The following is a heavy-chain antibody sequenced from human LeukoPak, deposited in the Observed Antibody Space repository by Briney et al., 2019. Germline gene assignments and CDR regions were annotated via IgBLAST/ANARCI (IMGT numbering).Heavy chain of an antibody. V-gene: IGHV4-39*01. D-gene: IGHD1-26*01. CDR3: ARATPSIGGATHYYNMDV. CDR1: GGSISSSSYY. CDR2: IYYSGST. J-gene: IGHJ6*03. Sequence: PSETLSLTCTVSGGSISSSSYYWGWIRQPPGKGLEWIGSIYYSGSTYYNPSLKSRVTISVDTSKNQFSLKPSSVTAADTAVYYCARATPSIGGATHYYNMDVGGKGTTATIPS.